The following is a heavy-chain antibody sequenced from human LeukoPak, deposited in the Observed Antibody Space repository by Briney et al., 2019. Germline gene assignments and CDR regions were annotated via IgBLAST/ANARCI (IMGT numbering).Heavy chain of an antibody. D-gene: IGHD3-22*01. CDR2: LYSDGTT. CDR3: ANYDTTGFYFDQ. V-gene: IGHV3-53*01. CDR1: GLTVSSNY. Sequence: GGSLRLSCSASGLTVSSNYMSRVRQAPGKGLEWVSLLYSDGTTYYADSVRGRFAISRDNSKNTLYLQMFSLRAEDTAMYYCANYDTTGFYFDQWGQGTLVTVSS. J-gene: IGHJ4*02.